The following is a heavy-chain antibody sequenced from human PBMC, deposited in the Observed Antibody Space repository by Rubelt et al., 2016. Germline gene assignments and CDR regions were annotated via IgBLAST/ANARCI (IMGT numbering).Heavy chain of an antibody. V-gene: IGHV3-48*04. D-gene: IGHD4-17*01. CDR1: GFTFSSFA. J-gene: IGHJ4*02. CDR3: ARDLYGDYPFDY. Sequence: VQLVESGGGVVQPGRSLRLSCAASGFTFSSFAMTWVRQAPGKGLEWVSYISSSSSTINYADSVQGRFTISRDNAKNSVYRQMGSLGAEDTAVYYCARDLYGDYPFDYWGRGTLVAVSS. CDR2: ISSSSSTI.